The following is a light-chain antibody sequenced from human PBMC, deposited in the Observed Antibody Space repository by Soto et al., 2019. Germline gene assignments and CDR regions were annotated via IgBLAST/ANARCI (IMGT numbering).Light chain of an antibody. J-gene: IGKJ2*01. CDR2: DAS. Sequence: EIVLTHSPATLSVSPGERATLSCRASQSVGSNLAWYQQRPGQPPRLLIYDASTRATDIPARFSGGGSGTEFTITISSLQTEDFAVYYCQQYNNWPYTFGHGNKLQI. V-gene: IGKV3-15*01. CDR3: QQYNNWPYT. CDR1: QSVGSN.